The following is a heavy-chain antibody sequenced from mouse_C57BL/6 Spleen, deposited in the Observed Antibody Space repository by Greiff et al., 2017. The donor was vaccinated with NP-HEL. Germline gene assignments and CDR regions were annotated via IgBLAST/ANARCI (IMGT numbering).Heavy chain of an antibody. CDR1: GYTFTSYW. V-gene: IGHV1-55*01. J-gene: IGHJ3*01. CDR2: IYPGSGST. CDR3: ARLGYGSSYPWFAY. Sequence: QVQLKQPGAELVKPGASVKMSCKASGYTFTSYWITWVKQRPGQGLEWIGDIYPGSGSTNYNEKFKSKATLTVDTSSSTAYMQLSSLTSEDSAVYYCARLGYGSSYPWFAYWGQGTLVTVSA. D-gene: IGHD1-1*01.